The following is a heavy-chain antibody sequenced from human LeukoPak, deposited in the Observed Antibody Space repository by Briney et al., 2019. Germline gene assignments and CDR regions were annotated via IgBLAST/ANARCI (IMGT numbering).Heavy chain of an antibody. CDR1: GFRFSDYY. CDR2: IYSGGST. V-gene: IGHV3-53*01. Sequence: PGGSLRLSCAASGFRFSDYYMSWVRQAPGKGLEWVSIIYSGGSTHYADSVKGRFTISRDNSKNTLYLQMNSLRVGDTAVYYCAGNYYYYMDVWGKGTTVTVSS. CDR3: AGNYYYYMDV. J-gene: IGHJ6*03.